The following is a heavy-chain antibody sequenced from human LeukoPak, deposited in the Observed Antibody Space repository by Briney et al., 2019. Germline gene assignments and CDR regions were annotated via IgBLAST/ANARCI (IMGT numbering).Heavy chain of an antibody. V-gene: IGHV4-59*01. D-gene: IGHD6-6*01. CDR3: ARDQRRYSSSYYYYMDV. Sequence: SETLSLTCTVSGGSISSYYWNWIRQPPGKGLEWIGYIYYSGSTNYNPSLKSRVTISVDTSKNQFSLRLSSVTAADTAVYYCARDQRRYSSSYYYYMDVWGKGTTVTVSS. CDR1: GGSISSYY. CDR2: IYYSGST. J-gene: IGHJ6*03.